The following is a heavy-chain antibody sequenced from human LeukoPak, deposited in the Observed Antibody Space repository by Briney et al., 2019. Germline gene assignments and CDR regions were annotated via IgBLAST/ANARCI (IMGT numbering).Heavy chain of an antibody. D-gene: IGHD2-21*01. J-gene: IGHJ4*03. V-gene: IGHV3-43*01. CDR3: AKEKDTIYFDL. Sequence: GGSLRLSCVGSGFKFRAFTMHWARHAPGRGLEWVSLFSRNGVTTFYADSVRGRFTISRDNSENSVYLQMDSLTTEDTAVYYCAKEKDTIYFDLWGQGTLVTVSS. CDR2: FSRNGVTT. CDR1: GFKFRAFT.